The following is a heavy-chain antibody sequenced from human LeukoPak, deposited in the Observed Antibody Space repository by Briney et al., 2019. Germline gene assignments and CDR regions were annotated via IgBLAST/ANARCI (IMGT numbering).Heavy chain of an antibody. CDR3: ARGWDYGFTFFDN. V-gene: IGHV4-59*01. J-gene: IGHJ4*02. Sequence: SETLSLTCTVSGGSISSYYWSWIRQPPGKGLEWIGYIYYSGSTNYNPSLKSRVTISVDTSKNQFSLKLSSVTAADTAVYFCARGWDYGFTFFDNWGQGTLVTVSS. CDR2: IYYSGST. D-gene: IGHD3-10*01. CDR1: GGSISSYY.